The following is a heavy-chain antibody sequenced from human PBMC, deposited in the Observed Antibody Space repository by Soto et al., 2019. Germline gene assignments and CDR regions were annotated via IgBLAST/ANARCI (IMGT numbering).Heavy chain of an antibody. Sequence: EVQLVESGGGLVLPGGSLRLSCAASGFTFSSLWMSWVRQAPGKGLEWVANIKPDGSDQYYVYSVKGRFTISRDNARNSLYLQMNSLRGAYTAVYYCTRAGGSYYFDFWGQGTLVTVSA. D-gene: IGHD3-10*01. CDR1: GFTFSSLW. J-gene: IGHJ4*02. CDR2: IKPDGSDQ. CDR3: TRAGGSYYFDF. V-gene: IGHV3-7*01.